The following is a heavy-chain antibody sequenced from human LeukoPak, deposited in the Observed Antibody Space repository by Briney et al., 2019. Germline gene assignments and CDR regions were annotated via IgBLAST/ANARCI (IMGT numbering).Heavy chain of an antibody. Sequence: ASVKVSCKASGYTFTGYYIHWVRQAPGQGPEWMGWINPNSGGTNYAQRFQGRVTMTRGTSITTANMELSGLRSDDTAMYYCAQGSPDGYLYYFDYWGQGTLVPVSS. J-gene: IGHJ4*02. V-gene: IGHV1-2*02. CDR1: GYTFTGYY. CDR2: INPNSGGT. CDR3: AQGSPDGYLYYFDY. D-gene: IGHD5-24*01.